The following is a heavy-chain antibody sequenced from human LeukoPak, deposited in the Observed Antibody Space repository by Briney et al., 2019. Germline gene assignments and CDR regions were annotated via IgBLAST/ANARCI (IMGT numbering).Heavy chain of an antibody. Sequence: ASVKVSCKASGYTFTAYYMHWVRQAPGQGLEWMGWINPKSGGTNYARKFQGRVTVTRDTSIGTAYMELSSLRSDDTAVYYCARVVGGNYFDYWGQGTLVTVSS. V-gene: IGHV1-2*02. CDR1: GYTFTAYY. CDR2: INPKSGGT. D-gene: IGHD1-1*01. CDR3: ARVVGGNYFDY. J-gene: IGHJ4*02.